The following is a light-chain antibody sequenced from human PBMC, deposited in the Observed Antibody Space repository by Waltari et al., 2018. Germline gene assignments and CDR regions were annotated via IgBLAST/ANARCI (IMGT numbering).Light chain of an antibody. V-gene: IGKV3-15*01. CDR1: QSVISD. Sequence: EIVMTQSPVTLSVSLGERATLSCRASQSVISDLAGYQQKPGQAPRLLIYDASTRAAGLAARFSASGSGTEFTLTISSLQSEDFAVYYCQQYKYWPPLTFGGGTKVEIK. J-gene: IGKJ4*01. CDR2: DAS. CDR3: QQYKYWPPLT.